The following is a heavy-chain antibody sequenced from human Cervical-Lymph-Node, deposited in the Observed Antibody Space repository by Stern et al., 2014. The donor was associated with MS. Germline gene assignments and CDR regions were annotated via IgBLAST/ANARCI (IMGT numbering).Heavy chain of an antibody. D-gene: IGHD1-26*01. CDR1: RYSFTAYF. CDR3: ARDRGSHSDY. V-gene: IGHV1-2*02. Sequence: QVQLVQSGAEVKKPGASVKVSCKASRYSFTAYFIHWVRQAPGQGLEWMGWISTDTGGANYAQRFQGRVTMTRDTSISTTYMELSRLRSDDTAVYYCARDRGSHSDYWGQGTLVTVSS. CDR2: ISTDTGGA. J-gene: IGHJ4*02.